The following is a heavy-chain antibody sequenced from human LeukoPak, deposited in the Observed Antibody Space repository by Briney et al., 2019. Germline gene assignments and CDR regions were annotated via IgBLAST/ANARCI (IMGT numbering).Heavy chain of an antibody. CDR1: RFTFSSYE. V-gene: IGHV3-48*03. D-gene: IGHD2-15*01. Sequence: PGGSLRLSCAASRFTFSSYELNWVSQAPGKGLEWVSYISSNGSTIYYADSVKGRFTISRDNAKNSLHLQMNSLRAEDTAVYYCARDGGGYCSGGSCYSVSYYGMDVWGKGTMVTVSS. J-gene: IGHJ6*04. CDR3: ARDGGGYCSGGSCYSVSYYGMDV. CDR2: ISSNGSTI.